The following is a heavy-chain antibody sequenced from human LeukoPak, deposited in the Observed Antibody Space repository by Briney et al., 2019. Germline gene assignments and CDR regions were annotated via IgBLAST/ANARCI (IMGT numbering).Heavy chain of an antibody. J-gene: IGHJ4*02. CDR2: INSVGSHI. Sequence: PGGSLRLSCSASGFISSTSAMNWVRQAPGKGLEWVSSINSVGSHIYYRDSVKGRFTISRDNAKNSLYLQMNSLRAEDTAVYYCARDGGRHYGSGTDGFDYWGQGTLVTVSS. D-gene: IGHD3-10*01. V-gene: IGHV3-21*01. CDR1: GFISSTSA. CDR3: ARDGGRHYGSGTDGFDY.